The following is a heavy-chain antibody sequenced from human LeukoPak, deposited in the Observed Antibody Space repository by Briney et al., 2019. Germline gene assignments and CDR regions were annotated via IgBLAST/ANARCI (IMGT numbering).Heavy chain of an antibody. D-gene: IGHD4-17*01. J-gene: IGHJ4*02. V-gene: IGHV4-30-4*01. CDR1: GGSISSGDYY. Sequence: SETLSLTCTVSGGSISSGDYYWSWIRQPPGKGLEWIGYIYYSGSTYYNPSLKSRVTISVDTSKNQFSPKLSSVTAADTAVYYCARDTTVTTVRGFDYWGQGTLVTVSS. CDR2: IYYSGST. CDR3: ARDTTVTTVRGFDY.